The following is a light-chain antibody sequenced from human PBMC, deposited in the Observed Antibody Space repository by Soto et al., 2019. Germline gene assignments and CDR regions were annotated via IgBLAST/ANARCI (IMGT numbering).Light chain of an antibody. CDR2: GAS. J-gene: IGKJ1*01. Sequence: EIVMTQSPATLSVSPGERATFSCRASQSVSSNLAWYQQKAGQAPRLLIYGASSRATGIPDRFSGSGSGTDFTLTISRLEPEDFAVYYCQQYGSSQTFGQGTKV. CDR1: QSVSSN. V-gene: IGKV3-20*01. CDR3: QQYGSSQT.